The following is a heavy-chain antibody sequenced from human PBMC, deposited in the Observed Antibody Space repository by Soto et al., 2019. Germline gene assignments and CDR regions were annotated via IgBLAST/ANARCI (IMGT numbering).Heavy chain of an antibody. CDR1: GFTFSSYW. CDR2: IKQDGSEK. D-gene: IGHD6-13*01. CDR3: ARDDSSSWYYFDY. J-gene: IGHJ4*02. V-gene: IGHV3-7*01. Sequence: GESLKISCAASGFTFSSYWMSWVRQAPGKGLEWVANIKQDGSEKYYVDSVKGRFTISRDNAKNSLYLQMNSLRAEDTAVYYCARDDSSSWYYFDYWGQGTLVTVSS.